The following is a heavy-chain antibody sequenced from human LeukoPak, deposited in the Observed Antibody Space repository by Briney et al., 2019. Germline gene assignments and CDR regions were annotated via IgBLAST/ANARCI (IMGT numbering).Heavy chain of an antibody. CDR2: IYYSGST. J-gene: IGHJ4*02. D-gene: IGHD3-9*01. V-gene: IGHV4-59*01. Sequence: SETLSLTCTVSGGSICSYYWSWIRQPPGKGLEWLGYIYYSGSTNYNPSLKRRVTISVDTSKNQFSLKLSSVTAADTAVYYCARAGLRYPPYYFDYWGQGTLVTVSS. CDR3: ARAGLRYPPYYFDY. CDR1: GGSICSYY.